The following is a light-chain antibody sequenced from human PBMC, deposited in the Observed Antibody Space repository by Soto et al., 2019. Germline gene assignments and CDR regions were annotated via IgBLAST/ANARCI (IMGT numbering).Light chain of an antibody. Sequence: QSVLTQPPSVSGAPGQRVTISCTGSSSNIGAGYDVHWYQQLPGTAPKLLIYRNSNRPSGVPDRFSGSKSGTSCSLAITGLQAEDVADYYCQSYDSSLSGSVFGGGTKLTVL. CDR2: RNS. CDR3: QSYDSSLSGSV. V-gene: IGLV1-40*01. J-gene: IGLJ2*01. CDR1: SSNIGAGYD.